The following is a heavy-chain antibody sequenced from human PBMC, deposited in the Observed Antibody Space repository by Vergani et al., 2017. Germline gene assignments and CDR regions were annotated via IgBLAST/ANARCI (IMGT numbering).Heavy chain of an antibody. V-gene: IGHV3-23*04. Sequence: EVQLVESGGGLVQPGRSLRLSCAASGFTFDDYAIHWVRQAPGKGLELVSAISGSGGSTYYADSVKGRVTISRDNSKNTLYLQMNSLRVEDTAVYYCARAYGRYDWCDYWGQRTLVTVSS. J-gene: IGHJ4*01. CDR3: ARAYGRYDWCDY. CDR2: ISGSGGST. D-gene: IGHD1-20*01. CDR1: GFTFDDYA.